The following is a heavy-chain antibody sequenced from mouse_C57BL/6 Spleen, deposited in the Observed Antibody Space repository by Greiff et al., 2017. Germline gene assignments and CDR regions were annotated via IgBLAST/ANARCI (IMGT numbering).Heavy chain of an antibody. D-gene: IGHD1-1*01. CDR1: GFTFSDYG. J-gene: IGHJ2*01. V-gene: IGHV5-17*01. Sequence: EVKVVESGGGLVKPGGSLKLSCAASGFTFSDYGMHWVRQAPEKGLEWVAYISSGSSTSYYADTVKGRFTISRDNAKNTLVLQMTSLRSEDTAMYYCARDYYGSRFDYWGHGTTLTVSS. CDR2: ISSGSSTS. CDR3: ARDYYGSRFDY.